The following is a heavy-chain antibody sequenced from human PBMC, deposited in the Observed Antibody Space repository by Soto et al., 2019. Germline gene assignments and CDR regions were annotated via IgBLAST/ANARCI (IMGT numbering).Heavy chain of an antibody. J-gene: IGHJ4*02. V-gene: IGHV3-23*01. CDR2: ISGSGDRT. CDR3: AKAWFGELMGEIDY. Sequence: PVGSLGLSCADSGFTFSSNAMSWVRQAPGKGLEWVSAISGSGDRTYYADSVKGRFTISSDNSKNTLYLQMNSLRAEDTAVYYCAKAWFGELMGEIDYWGQGTLVTVSS. D-gene: IGHD3-10*01. CDR1: GFTFSSNA.